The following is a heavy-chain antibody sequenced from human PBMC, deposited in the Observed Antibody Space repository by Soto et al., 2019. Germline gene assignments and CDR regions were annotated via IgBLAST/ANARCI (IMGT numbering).Heavy chain of an antibody. CDR1: GFIFSSYW. J-gene: IGHJ4*02. D-gene: IGHD4-4*01. CDR3: ASSEVTQSWDY. CDR2: IDFDGSEK. V-gene: IGHV3-7*01. Sequence: GGSLRLSCAASGFIFSSYWMTWVRQAPGKGLEWVANIDFDGSEKYYVDSVEGRFTISRDNAKNSLYLQMSSLRAEDTAVYYCASSEVTQSWDYWGQGTLVTVSS.